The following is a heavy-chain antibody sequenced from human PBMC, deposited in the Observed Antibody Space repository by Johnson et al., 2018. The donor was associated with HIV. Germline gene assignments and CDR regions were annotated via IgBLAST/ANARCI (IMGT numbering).Heavy chain of an antibody. J-gene: IGHJ3*02. D-gene: IGHD2-2*01. CDR2: IRYDGSNK. CDR3: AKGGGLLSAFDI. CDR1: GFTFSSYG. V-gene: IGHV3-30*02. Sequence: QVQLVESGGGVVQPGGSLRLSCAASGFTFSSYGMHWVRQAPGKGLEWVAFIRYDGSNKYYADSVKGRFTISRDNSKNTLYLQMNSLRAEDTAVYYCAKGGGLLSAFDIWGQGTKVTVSS.